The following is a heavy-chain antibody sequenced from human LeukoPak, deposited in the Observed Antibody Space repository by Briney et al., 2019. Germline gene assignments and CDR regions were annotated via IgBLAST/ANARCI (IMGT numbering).Heavy chain of an antibody. V-gene: IGHV5-51*01. CDR3: ARGVPYNSGSYFDY. CDR1: GYSFTSYW. D-gene: IGHD3-10*01. Sequence: GESLKISCKGFGYSFTSYWIGWVRQMPGKGLEWMGIIYPGDSDTRYSPSFQGQVTISADKSISTAYLRWSSLRASDIAMYYCARGVPYNSGSYFDYWGQGALVIVSS. J-gene: IGHJ4*02. CDR2: IYPGDSDT.